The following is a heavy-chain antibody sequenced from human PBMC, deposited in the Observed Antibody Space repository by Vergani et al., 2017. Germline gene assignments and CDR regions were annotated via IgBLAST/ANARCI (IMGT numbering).Heavy chain of an antibody. CDR2: LYYSGNT. CDR3: ARWINYGEYGEWDAFDI. Sequence: QVQLQESGPGLVKPSQTLSLTCTVSGGSITRGGHYWSWIRQHPGKGLDWIGYLYYSGNTYYNPALKSRVSISVDTSKNQFSLNLYSVTAADTAVYYCARWINYGEYGEWDAFDIWGQGTMVTVSS. J-gene: IGHJ3*02. V-gene: IGHV4-31*03. D-gene: IGHD4/OR15-4a*01. CDR1: GGSITRGGHY.